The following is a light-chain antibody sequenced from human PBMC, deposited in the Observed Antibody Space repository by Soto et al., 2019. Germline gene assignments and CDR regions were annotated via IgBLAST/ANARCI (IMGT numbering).Light chain of an antibody. Sequence: QSALPQPASVSGSPGQSITISCTGTSSDVGNYNYVSWYQQYPGRVPKLLIYMVSNRPSGVSNRFSGSKSGNTASLTISGLQAEDEADYFCTSPTPGSLYVFGTGTKV. V-gene: IGLV2-14*01. CDR2: MVS. CDR3: TSPTPGSLYV. J-gene: IGLJ1*01. CDR1: SSDVGNYNY.